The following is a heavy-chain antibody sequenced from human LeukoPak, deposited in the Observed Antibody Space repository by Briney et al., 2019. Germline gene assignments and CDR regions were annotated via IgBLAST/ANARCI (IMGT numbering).Heavy chain of an antibody. J-gene: IGHJ4*02. CDR3: ARTNLDCKNGVCYDY. CDR1: GYTFTSSA. D-gene: IGHD2-8*01. V-gene: IGHV1-18*01. Sequence: ASVKVSCKASGYTFTSSAISWVRQAPGQGLEWMGWISVYNHGTYYAQKFQGRVTVTTDTSTSTAYMELRSLRSDDTAVYYCARTNLDCKNGVCYDYWGQGTLVTVSS. CDR2: ISVYNHGT.